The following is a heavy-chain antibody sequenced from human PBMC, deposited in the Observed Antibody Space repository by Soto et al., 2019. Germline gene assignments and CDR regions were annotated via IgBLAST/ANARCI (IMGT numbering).Heavy chain of an antibody. Sequence: VGSLRLSGAASGFTFSSYAMHWVSQAPGKGLEWVAVISYDGSNKYYADSVKGRFTISRDNSKNTLYLQMNSLRAEDTAVYYCARDPLYYYDSPGYWGQGTLVTVSS. CDR2: ISYDGSNK. CDR3: ARDPLYYYDSPGY. CDR1: GFTFSSYA. J-gene: IGHJ4*02. D-gene: IGHD3-22*01. V-gene: IGHV3-30-3*01.